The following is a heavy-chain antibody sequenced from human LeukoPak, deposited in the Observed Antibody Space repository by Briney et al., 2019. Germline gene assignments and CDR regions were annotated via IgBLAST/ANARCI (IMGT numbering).Heavy chain of an antibody. CDR1: GFTFDDYE. D-gene: IGHD3-10*01. V-gene: IGHV3-20*04. J-gene: IGHJ4*02. CDR2: INWNGGST. CDR3: AKEGFGDHYFDY. Sequence: GGSLRLSCVASGFTFDDYEMSWVRQAPGKGLEWVSGINWNGGSTGYADSVKGRFTISRDNAKNSLYLQMNSLRAEDTALYYCAKEGFGDHYFDYWGQGTLVTVSS.